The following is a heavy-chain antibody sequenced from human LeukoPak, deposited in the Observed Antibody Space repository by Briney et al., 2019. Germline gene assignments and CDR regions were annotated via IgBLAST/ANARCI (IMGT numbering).Heavy chain of an antibody. V-gene: IGHV4-59*01. CDR3: ARERYYGSGTYYRGNCFDY. CDR2: IYYSGST. CDR1: GGSISSYY. Sequence: SETLSLTCTVSGGSISSYYWSWIRQPPGKGLEWIGYIYYSGSTNYNPSLKSRVTISVDTSKNQFSLKLSSVTAADTAVYYCARERYYGSGTYYRGNCFDYWGQGTLVTVSS. J-gene: IGHJ4*02. D-gene: IGHD3-10*01.